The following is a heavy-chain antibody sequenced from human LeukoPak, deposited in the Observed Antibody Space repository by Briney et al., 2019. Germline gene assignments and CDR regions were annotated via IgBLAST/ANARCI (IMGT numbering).Heavy chain of an antibody. CDR3: AKAGYYDSSGYYYFDY. CDR2: ISYDGSNK. V-gene: IGHV3-30*18. D-gene: IGHD3-22*01. J-gene: IGHJ4*02. CDR1: GFTFSSYG. Sequence: GRSLRLSCAASGFTFSSYGMHWVRQAPGQGLEWVAVISYDGSNKYYADSVKGRFTISRDNSKNTLYLQMNSLRAEDTAVYYCAKAGYYDSSGYYYFDYWGQGTLVTVSS.